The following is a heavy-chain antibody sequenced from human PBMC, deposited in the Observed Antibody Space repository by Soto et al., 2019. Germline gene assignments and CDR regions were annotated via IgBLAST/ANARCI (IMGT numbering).Heavy chain of an antibody. J-gene: IGHJ1*01. CDR1: GYTFTSYG. CDR2: ISAYNGNT. D-gene: IGHD3-10*01. Sequence: QVQLVQSGAEVKKPGASVKVSCKASGYTFTSYGISWVRQAPGQGLAWMGWISAYNGNTNHAQKLQRRDIMTPDSSASTAYMGLRSLRSDDTAVYYCASEDYYGSGGAYCGRGTLVTVSS. V-gene: IGHV1-18*01. CDR3: ASEDYYGSGGAY.